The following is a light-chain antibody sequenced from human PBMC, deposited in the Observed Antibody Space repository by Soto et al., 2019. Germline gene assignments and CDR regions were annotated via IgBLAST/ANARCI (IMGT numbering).Light chain of an antibody. Sequence: QSALTQPASVSGSDGQSITISCSGTMRDVGAYNLVSWYQQHPGTAPKLIIYEVRNRPSGISSRFSGSRSGNTASLTISGLQPEDEGDYYCNAYTARSTLVFGGGTKVTVL. J-gene: IGLJ3*02. CDR2: EVR. CDR1: MRDVGAYNL. CDR3: NAYTARSTLV. V-gene: IGLV2-14*01.